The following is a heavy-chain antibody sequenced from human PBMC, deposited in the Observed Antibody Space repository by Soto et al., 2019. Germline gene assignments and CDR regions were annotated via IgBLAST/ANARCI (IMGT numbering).Heavy chain of an antibody. CDR2: IYPSGRA. Sequence: QVQLQESGPGLVTASETLTLTCTISGGSINNYYWTWVRQPPGKGLEWIGRIYPSGRAHYNPSLQRRVTLSVDVSKIQFSLRVSSVTATDTAIYFCARDYGVNTALNYWYFDLWGRGTLVTVSS. V-gene: IGHV4-4*07. J-gene: IGHJ2*01. CDR3: ARDYGVNTALNYWYFDL. CDR1: GGSINNYY. D-gene: IGHD5-18*01.